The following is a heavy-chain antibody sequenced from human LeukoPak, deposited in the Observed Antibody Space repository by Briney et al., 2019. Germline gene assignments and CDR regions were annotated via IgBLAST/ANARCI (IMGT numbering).Heavy chain of an antibody. CDR1: GFTFSNYF. D-gene: IGHD2-15*01. CDR3: ARRVDATRWFDP. J-gene: IGHJ5*02. V-gene: IGHV3-74*03. CDR2: ISGDGTTT. Sequence: PGGSLRLSCAASGFTFSNYFMHWVRQAPGKGLVWVSRISGDGTTTMYADSVKGRFTISRDNAKNTLYLQMNNLRDEDTATYYCARRVDATRWFDPWGQGTLVAVSS.